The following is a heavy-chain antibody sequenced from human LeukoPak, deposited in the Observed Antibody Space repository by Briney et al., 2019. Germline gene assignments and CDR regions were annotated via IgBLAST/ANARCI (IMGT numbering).Heavy chain of an antibody. CDR3: ATLGDLYYYDSSGYYFDY. V-gene: IGHV1-24*01. Sequence: ASVKVSCKVSGYTLTESSMHWVRQAPGKGLEWMGGFDPEDGETIYAQKFQGRVTMTEDTSTDTAYMELSSLRSEDTAVYYCATLGDLYYYDSSGYYFDYWGQGTLVTVSS. CDR2: FDPEDGET. D-gene: IGHD3-22*01. CDR1: GYTLTESS. J-gene: IGHJ4*02.